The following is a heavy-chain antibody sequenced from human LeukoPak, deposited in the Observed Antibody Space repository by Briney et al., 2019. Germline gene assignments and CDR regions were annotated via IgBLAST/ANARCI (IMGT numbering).Heavy chain of an antibody. CDR1: GYSFTNYW. CDR3: ARRVSSGYSFGADY. D-gene: IGHD5-18*01. CDR2: IYPGDSHS. Sequence: GESLKISCKDSGYSFTNYWIGWVRQMPGKGLEWMGIIYPGDSHSTYSPSFRGQVIISADKSISTAYLQWSSLKASDTAMYYCARRVSSGYSFGADYWGQGTLVTVSS. J-gene: IGHJ4*02. V-gene: IGHV5-51*01.